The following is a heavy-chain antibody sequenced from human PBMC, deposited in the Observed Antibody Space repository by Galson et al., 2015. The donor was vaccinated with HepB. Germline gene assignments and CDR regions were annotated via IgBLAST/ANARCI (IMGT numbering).Heavy chain of an antibody. V-gene: IGHV3-15*01. CDR3: TTDVYYSTYWSWLDP. D-gene: IGHD2-8*02. J-gene: IGHJ5*02. CDR2: ITSKTDGETT. Sequence: GMGLEWVGRITSKTDGETTDYAAPVTGRFTISRDDSKNRLYLQMNSLKTEDTAVYYCTTDVYYSTYWSWLDPWGQGTLVTVSS.